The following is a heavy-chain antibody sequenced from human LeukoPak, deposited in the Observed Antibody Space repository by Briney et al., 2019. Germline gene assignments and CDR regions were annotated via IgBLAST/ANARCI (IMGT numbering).Heavy chain of an antibody. Sequence: GGSLRLSCAASGFTFSSYAMSWVRPAPGKELEWVAVISYDGSNKYYADSVKGRFTISRDNSKNTLYLQMNSLRAEDTAVYYCAKEGYCSSTSCYHSDYWGQGTLVTVSS. D-gene: IGHD2-2*01. CDR3: AKEGYCSSTSCYHSDY. CDR2: ISYDGSNK. CDR1: GFTFSSYA. V-gene: IGHV3-30*18. J-gene: IGHJ4*02.